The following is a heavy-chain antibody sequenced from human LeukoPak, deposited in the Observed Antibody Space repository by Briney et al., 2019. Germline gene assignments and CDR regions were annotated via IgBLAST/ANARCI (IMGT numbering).Heavy chain of an antibody. J-gene: IGHJ4*02. CDR2: IYYSGST. D-gene: IGHD6-13*01. CDR1: GGSISSSSYY. Sequence: SETLSLTCTVSGGSISSSSYYWGWIRQPPGKGLEWIGSIYYSGSTYYNPSLKSRVTISVDASKNQFSLKLSSVTAADTAVYYCARDYDHSWFREFDYWGQGTLVTVSS. V-gene: IGHV4-39*02. CDR3: ARDYDHSWFREFDY.